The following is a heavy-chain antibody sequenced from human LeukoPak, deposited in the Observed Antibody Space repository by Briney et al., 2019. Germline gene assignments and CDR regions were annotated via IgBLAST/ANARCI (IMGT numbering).Heavy chain of an antibody. CDR2: IWYDGSNK. CDR3: ARGDETYYFDY. CDR1: GFSFSTFG. Sequence: GGSLRLSCAASGFSFSTFGMHWVRQAPGKGLKWVALIWYDGSNKYYADSVKGRFTISRDNSKNTLYLQMNSLRAEDTAVYYCARGDETYYFDYWGQGTLVTVSS. V-gene: IGHV3-33*01. J-gene: IGHJ4*02.